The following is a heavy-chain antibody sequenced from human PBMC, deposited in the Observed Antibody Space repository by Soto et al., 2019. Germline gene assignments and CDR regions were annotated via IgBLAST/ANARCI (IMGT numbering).Heavy chain of an antibody. V-gene: IGHV3-33*01. Sequence: GGSLRLSCAASGFTFSSYGMHWVRQAPGKGLEWVAVIWYDGSNKYYADSVKGRFTISRDNSKNTLYLQMNSLRAEDTAVYYCARVGAEGWFGEGASDYWGQGALVTVSS. CDR2: IWYDGSNK. CDR3: ARVGAEGWFGEGASDY. D-gene: IGHD3-10*01. J-gene: IGHJ4*02. CDR1: GFTFSSYG.